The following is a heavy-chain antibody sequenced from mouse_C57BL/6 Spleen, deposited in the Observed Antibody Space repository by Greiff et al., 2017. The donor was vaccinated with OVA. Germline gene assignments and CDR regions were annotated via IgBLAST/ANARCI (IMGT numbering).Heavy chain of an antibody. J-gene: IGHJ2*01. CDR1: GYSFTSYD. V-gene: IGHV1-85*01. CDR3: ARSDSDNDRGTSFDY. D-gene: IGHD2-4*01. Sequence: QVQLKESGPELVKPGASVKLSCKASGYSFTSYDINWVKQRPGQGLEWIGWIYPRDGSTKYNEKFKGKATLTVDTSSSTAYMELHSLTSEDSAVYFCARSDSDNDRGTSFDYWGQGTTLTVSS. CDR2: IYPRDGST.